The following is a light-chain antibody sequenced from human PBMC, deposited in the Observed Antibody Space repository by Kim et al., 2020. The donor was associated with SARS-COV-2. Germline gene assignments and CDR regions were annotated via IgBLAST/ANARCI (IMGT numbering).Light chain of an antibody. CDR2: EVS. Sequence: GQSVATCCTGTSSDIGTYNYVSWYQQHPGKAPKLLIYEVSKRPSGVPDRFSGSKSGNTASLTVSGLQADDEANYYCSSYAGTNNLLFGGGTQLTVL. CDR3: SSYAGTNNLL. J-gene: IGLJ2*01. V-gene: IGLV2-8*01. CDR1: SSDIGTYNY.